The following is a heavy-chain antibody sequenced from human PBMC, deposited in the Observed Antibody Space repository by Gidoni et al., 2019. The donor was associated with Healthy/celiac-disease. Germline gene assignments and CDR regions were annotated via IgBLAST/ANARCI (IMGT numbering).Heavy chain of an antibody. CDR1: GFTFGAYA. CDR2: IRSKAYGGTT. V-gene: IGHV3-49*04. Sequence: EVQLVESGGGLVQPGRSLRLSCTASGFTFGAYAMSWVRQAPGKGLEWVGFIRSKAYGGTTEYAASVKGRFTISRDDSKSIAYLQMNSLKTEDTAVYYCTRATSLVVRGAQPGYYYYGMDVWGQGTTVTVSS. J-gene: IGHJ6*02. CDR3: TRATSLVVRGAQPGYYYYGMDV. D-gene: IGHD3-10*01.